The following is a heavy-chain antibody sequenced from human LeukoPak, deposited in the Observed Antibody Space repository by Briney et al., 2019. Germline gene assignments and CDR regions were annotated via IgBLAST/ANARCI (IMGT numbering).Heavy chain of an antibody. CDR3: VRVDTSGYYYELSFDY. CDR2: TKKDGSEK. D-gene: IGHD3-22*01. CDR1: GFTFSSYW. Sequence: GGSLRLSCAASGFTFSSYWMSWVRQAPGEGLEWVANTKKDGSEKEYVDSVKGRLTISRDNAKSSLYLQMNSLRVEDTAVYYCVRVDTSGYYYELSFDYWGQGTLVTVSS. J-gene: IGHJ4*02. V-gene: IGHV3-7*01.